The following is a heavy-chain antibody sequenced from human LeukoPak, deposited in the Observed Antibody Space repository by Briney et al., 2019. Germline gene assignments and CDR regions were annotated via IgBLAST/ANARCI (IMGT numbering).Heavy chain of an antibody. D-gene: IGHD1-26*01. CDR1: GFTFSSYS. CDR3: ASGIVGAKSDY. CDR2: ISSSSSYI. J-gene: IGHJ4*02. Sequence: GGSLRLSCAASGFTFSSYSMNWVRQAPGKRLEWVSSISSSSSYIYYADSVKGRFTISRDNAKNSLYLQMNSLRAEDTAVYYCASGIVGAKSDYWGQGTLVTVSS. V-gene: IGHV3-21*01.